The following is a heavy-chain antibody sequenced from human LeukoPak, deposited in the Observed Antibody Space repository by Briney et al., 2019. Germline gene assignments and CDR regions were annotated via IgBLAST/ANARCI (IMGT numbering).Heavy chain of an antibody. D-gene: IGHD3-3*01. CDR2: ISAYNGNT. CDR3: ARVLWSDPYFDY. J-gene: IGHJ4*02. Sequence: ASVKVSCKASGYTFTSYGISWVRQAPGQGLEWMGWISAYNGNTNYAQKLQGRVTMTTDTSTSTAYMELRSLRSDDTAVYYCARVLWSDPYFDYWGQGSLVTVSS. CDR1: GYTFTSYG. V-gene: IGHV1-18*01.